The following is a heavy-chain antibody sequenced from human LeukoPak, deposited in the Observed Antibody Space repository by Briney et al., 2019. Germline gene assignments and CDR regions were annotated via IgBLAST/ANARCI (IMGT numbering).Heavy chain of an antibody. J-gene: IGHJ4*02. CDR2: ICHSGST. Sequence: SETLSLTCTVSGYSISSGYYWGWIRQPPGKGLEWIGSICHSGSTNYNPSLKSRVTISVDTSKSQFSLKLSSVTAADTAVYYCARLWLESNFADYFDDWGQGTLLTVSS. CDR3: ARLWLESNFADYFDD. CDR1: GYSISSGYY. D-gene: IGHD6-19*01. V-gene: IGHV4-38-2*02.